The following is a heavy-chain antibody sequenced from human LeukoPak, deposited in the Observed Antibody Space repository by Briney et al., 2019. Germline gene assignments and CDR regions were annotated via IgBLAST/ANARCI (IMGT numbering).Heavy chain of an antibody. Sequence: ASVKVSCKASGGTFSSHAISWVRQAPGQELEWMGGIIPIFGTANYAQKFQGRVTITTDESTSTAYMELSSLRSEDTAVYYCARDGLRGVRGVSPGELDYWGQGTLVTVSS. D-gene: IGHD3-10*01. CDR2: IIPIFGTA. CDR1: GGTFSSHA. J-gene: IGHJ4*02. V-gene: IGHV1-69*05. CDR3: ARDGLRGVRGVSPGELDY.